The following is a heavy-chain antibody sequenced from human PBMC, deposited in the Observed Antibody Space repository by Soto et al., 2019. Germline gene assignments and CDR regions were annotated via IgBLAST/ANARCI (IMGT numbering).Heavy chain of an antibody. V-gene: IGHV1-2*02. Sequence: ASVKVSCKASGYSISAYYIHWVRQAPGQGLEWMGWIDPKNGGSVSAQKFQGRLTMTRDTSISTVYMDLSGLTSDDTALYYCGRDDYGIFPYWGQGSLVTVSS. CDR2: IDPKNGGS. CDR3: GRDDYGIFPY. CDR1: GYSISAYY. D-gene: IGHD3-10*01. J-gene: IGHJ4*02.